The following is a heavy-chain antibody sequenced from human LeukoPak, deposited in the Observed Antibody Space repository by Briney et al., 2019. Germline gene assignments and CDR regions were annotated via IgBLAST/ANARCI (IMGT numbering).Heavy chain of an antibody. CDR1: GGTFSSYA. V-gene: IGHV1-46*01. CDR3: ASQSGGGSYYYYYGMDV. D-gene: IGHD2-15*01. Sequence: GASVKVSCKASGGTFSSYAISWVRQAPGQGLEWMGIINPSGGSTSYAQKFQGRVTMTRDTSTSTVYMELSSLRSEDTAVYYCASQSGGGSYYYYYGMDVWGQGTTVTVSS. J-gene: IGHJ6*02. CDR2: INPSGGST.